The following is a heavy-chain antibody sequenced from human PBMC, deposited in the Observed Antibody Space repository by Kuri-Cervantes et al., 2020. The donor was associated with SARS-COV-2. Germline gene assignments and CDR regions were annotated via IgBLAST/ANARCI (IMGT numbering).Heavy chain of an antibody. J-gene: IGHJ4*02. D-gene: IGHD2-2*01. Sequence: GGSLRLSCAVSGFTFTSHAMHWVRQAPGKGLEWVALISYDGSNKFYADSVKGRFTISRDNSKNTLYLQMNSLRAEDTAVYYCARVGGSIVVVPAATDYWGQGTLVTVSS. CDR1: GFTFTSHA. CDR2: ISYDGSNK. V-gene: IGHV3-30*03. CDR3: ARVGGSIVVVPAATDY.